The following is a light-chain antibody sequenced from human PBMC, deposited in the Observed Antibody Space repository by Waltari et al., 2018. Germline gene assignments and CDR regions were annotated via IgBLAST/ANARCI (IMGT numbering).Light chain of an antibody. CDR2: AVS. J-gene: IGKJ4*01. CDR3: QQGHGLPLT. Sequence: DIQMTQSPSSVSASVGDRVTITCRASRDISSWLAWYQQKPGTAPTLLIYAVSSLQSGVPSRFSGSVSETYFTLTNSSLQPEDFAIYYCQQGHGLPLTFGGGTKVEIK. V-gene: IGKV1-12*01. CDR1: RDISSW.